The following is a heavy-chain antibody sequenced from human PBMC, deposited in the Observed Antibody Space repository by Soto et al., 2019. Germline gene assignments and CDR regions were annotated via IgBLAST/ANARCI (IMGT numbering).Heavy chain of an antibody. CDR1: GDPISGSTYF. D-gene: IGHD6-13*01. V-gene: IGHV4-39*01. J-gene: IGHJ4*02. Sequence: QVQLQESGPGLVMPSETLSLTCTVSGDPISGSTYFWGWIRQPPGKTLAWIGSIFYDGYTVYTPSIKSRVTLSEDTSKKQFSLKLTSVAAADTAIYFCARLQAAVPHYWGQGILVNVSS. CDR3: ARLQAAVPHY. CDR2: IFYDGYT.